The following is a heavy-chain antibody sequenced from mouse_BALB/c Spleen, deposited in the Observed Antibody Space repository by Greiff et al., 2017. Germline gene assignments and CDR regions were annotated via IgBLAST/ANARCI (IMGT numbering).Heavy chain of an antibody. CDR3: ARKRGDYYYFDY. CDR2: INPSNGRT. D-gene: IGHD1-1*01. Sequence: QVQLQQPGAELVKPGASVKLSCKASGYTFTSYWMHWVKQRPGQGLEWIGEINPSNGRTNYNEKFKSKATLTVDKSSSTAYMQLSSLTSEDSAVYYCARKRGDYYYFDYWGQGTTLTVSS. CDR1: GYTFTSYW. V-gene: IGHV1S81*02. J-gene: IGHJ2*01.